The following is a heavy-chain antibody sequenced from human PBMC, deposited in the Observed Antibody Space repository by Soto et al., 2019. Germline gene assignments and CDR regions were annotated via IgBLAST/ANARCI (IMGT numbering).Heavy chain of an antibody. J-gene: IGHJ4*02. CDR2: IVVGSGNT. V-gene: IGHV1-58*01. CDR1: GFTFTSSA. Sequence: SVKVSCKASGFTFTSSAVQWVRQARGQRLEWIGWIVVGSGNTNYAQKFQERVTITRDMSTSTAYMELSSLRSEDTAVYYCAAFTYYDYVWGSYRYYFDYWGQGTLVTVSS. D-gene: IGHD3-16*02. CDR3: AAFTYYDYVWGSYRYYFDY.